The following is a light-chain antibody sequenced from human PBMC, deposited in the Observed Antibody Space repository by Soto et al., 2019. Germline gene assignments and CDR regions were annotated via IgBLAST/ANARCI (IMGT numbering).Light chain of an antibody. V-gene: IGKV3-20*01. CDR3: KEYGSSPIT. J-gene: IGKJ5*01. CDR2: GAS. CDR1: QSVSSSY. Sequence: EIVLTQSPGTLSLSPGERATLSCRASQSVSSSYLAWYQQKPGQAPRLLIYGASSRATSIPARCSGSGSGRAFTLTISRLAPEDFALYYWKEYGSSPITVGLGARLEIE.